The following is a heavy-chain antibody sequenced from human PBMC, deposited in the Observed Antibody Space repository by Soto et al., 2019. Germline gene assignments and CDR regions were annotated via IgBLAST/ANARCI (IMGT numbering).Heavy chain of an antibody. CDR2: ISFSGST. D-gene: IGHD4-4*01. V-gene: IGHV4-31*03. Sequence: QVQLQESGPGLVKPSQTLSLTCTVSGGSIRNSGYYWSWIRQLPGKGLEWIGFISFSGSTDYAPSIKSRVTMSVDTSKNQFSLNLSSVTAADTAVYYCGRDAVTKRDFYYYGMDVWGRGTTVTDSS. CDR3: GRDAVTKRDFYYYGMDV. CDR1: GGSIRNSGYY. J-gene: IGHJ6*02.